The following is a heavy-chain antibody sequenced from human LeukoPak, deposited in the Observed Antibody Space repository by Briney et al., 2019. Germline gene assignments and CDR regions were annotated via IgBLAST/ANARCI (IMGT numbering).Heavy chain of an antibody. D-gene: IGHD2-21*02. CDR3: ARVLAYCGGDCYSMGY. CDR1: GYSFTSYW. J-gene: IGHJ4*02. Sequence: GESLKISCKGSGYSFTSYWIGWVRQMPGKGLEWMGIIYPGDSDTRYSPSFQGQVTISADKSISTAYLQWSSLKASDTAMYYCARVLAYCGGDCYSMGYWGQGTLVTVSS. CDR2: IYPGDSDT. V-gene: IGHV5-51*01.